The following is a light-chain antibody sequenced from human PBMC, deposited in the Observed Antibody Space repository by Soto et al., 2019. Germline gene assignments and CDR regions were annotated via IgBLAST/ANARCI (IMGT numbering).Light chain of an antibody. CDR3: QQRRTWKGT. CDR1: QSVSSY. J-gene: IGKJ1*01. V-gene: IGKV3-11*01. CDR2: DAS. Sequence: EIVLTQSPATLSLSPGERATLSCRASQSVSSYLAWYQQKPGQAPRLLIYDASNRATGIPARFSGSGSGTAFTLAIISLEAEDFAVYSCQQRRTWKGTFGQGTKVEI.